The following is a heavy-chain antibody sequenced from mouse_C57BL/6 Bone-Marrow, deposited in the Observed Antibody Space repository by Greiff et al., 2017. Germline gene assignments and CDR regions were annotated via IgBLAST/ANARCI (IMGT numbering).Heavy chain of an antibody. J-gene: IGHJ1*03. CDR3: ARWGITTVVARYFDV. Sequence: QVHVKQPGAELVKPGASVKLSCKASGYTFTSYWMHWVKQRPGQGLEWIGMIHPNSGSTNYNEKFKSKTTLTVDKSSSTAYMQLSSLTSEDSAVYYCARWGITTVVARYFDVWGTGTTVTVSS. V-gene: IGHV1-64*01. CDR2: IHPNSGST. D-gene: IGHD1-1*01. CDR1: GYTFTSYW.